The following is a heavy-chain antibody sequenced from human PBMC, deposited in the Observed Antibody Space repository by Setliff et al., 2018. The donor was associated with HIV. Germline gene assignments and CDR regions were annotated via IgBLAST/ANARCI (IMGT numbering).Heavy chain of an antibody. CDR3: ARHSPNVGVRGDAFDI. CDR2: IHYSGAT. J-gene: IGHJ3*02. V-gene: IGHV4-59*08. D-gene: IGHD2-8*01. Sequence: PSETLSLTCTVSRGSISSHYWIWIRQPPGKGLEWIGYIHYSGATNYNPSLKSRVTISLDTSRTQFSLRLSSVTAADTAVYYCARHSPNVGVRGDAFDIWGQGTVVTVSS. CDR1: RGSISSHY.